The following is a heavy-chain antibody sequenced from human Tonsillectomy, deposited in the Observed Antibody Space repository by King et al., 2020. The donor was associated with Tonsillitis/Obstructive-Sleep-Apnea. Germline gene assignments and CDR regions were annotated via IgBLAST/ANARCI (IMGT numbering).Heavy chain of an antibody. D-gene: IGHD2-15*01. CDR1: GYSFTSYW. Sequence: VQLVESGAEVKKPGESLKISCKGSGYSFTSYWIGWVRQMPGKGLEWMGIIYPGDSDTSYSPSFQGQVTISADKSISTAYLQWSSLKASDTAMYYCARPRCSGGSCYSRVPDYWGQGTLVTVSS. CDR3: ARPRCSGGSCYSRVPDY. V-gene: IGHV5-51*01. J-gene: IGHJ4*02. CDR2: IYPGDSDT.